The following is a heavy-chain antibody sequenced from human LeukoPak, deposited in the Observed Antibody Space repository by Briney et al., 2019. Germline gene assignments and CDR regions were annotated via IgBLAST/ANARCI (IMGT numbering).Heavy chain of an antibody. D-gene: IGHD2-8*01. CDR2: LYSGGIR. V-gene: IGHV3-66*02. J-gene: IGHJ4*02. Sequence: GGSLRLSCAGSKRTVSSNYMSWVRQAPGKGLDWVSVLYSGGIRYYACSVQGRFTISRDSSKNTLYLQMNYLLPEATAVYYCASGDCTNGICTDYWGQGIQVTVSS. CDR1: KRTVSSNY. CDR3: ASGDCTNGICTDY.